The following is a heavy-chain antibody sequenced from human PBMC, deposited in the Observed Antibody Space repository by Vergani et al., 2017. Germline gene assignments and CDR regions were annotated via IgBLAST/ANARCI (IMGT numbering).Heavy chain of an antibody. CDR3: ARDGWELLDYCYYMDV. CDR1: GFTFSSYG. J-gene: IGHJ6*03. D-gene: IGHD1-26*01. CDR2: IRYDGSNK. V-gene: IGHV3-30*02. Sequence: QVQLVESGGNVVQSGTSLRLSCAASGFTFSSYGMHWVRQAPGKGLEWVAFIRYDGSNKYYADSVKGRFTISRDNSKNTLYLQMNSLRAEDTAVYYCARDGWELLDYCYYMDVWGKGTTVTVSS.